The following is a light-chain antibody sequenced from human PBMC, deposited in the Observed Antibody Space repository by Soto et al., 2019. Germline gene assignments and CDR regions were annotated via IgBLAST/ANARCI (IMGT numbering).Light chain of an antibody. V-gene: IGKV3-11*01. J-gene: IGKJ3*01. CDR1: QSIGLA. Sequence: EIVLTQSPATLSLSPGERATLSCRASQSIGLAIAWYQHKPGQAPRLLIFDASQRATGIPARFRGSGSGTDFTLSISSLEPEDFAVYYCQQYGASPFTFGPGTRVEI. CDR2: DAS. CDR3: QQYGASPFT.